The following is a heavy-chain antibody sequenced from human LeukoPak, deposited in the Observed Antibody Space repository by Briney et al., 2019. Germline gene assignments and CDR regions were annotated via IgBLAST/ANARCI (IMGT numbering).Heavy chain of an antibody. J-gene: IGHJ6*03. CDR3: ASARYSSGWHYYYYYYMDV. CDR1: GFTVSSNY. CDR2: IYSGGST. V-gene: IGHV3-53*01. Sequence: GGSLRLSCAASGFTVSSNYMSWVRQAPGKGLEWVSVIYSGGSTYYAGSVKGRFTISRDNSKNTLYLQMNSLRAEDTAVYYCASARYSSGWHYYYYYYMDVWGKGTTVTVSS. D-gene: IGHD6-19*01.